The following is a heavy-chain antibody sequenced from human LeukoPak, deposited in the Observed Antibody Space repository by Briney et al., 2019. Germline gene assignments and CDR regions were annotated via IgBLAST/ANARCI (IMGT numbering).Heavy chain of an antibody. Sequence: PGGSLRLSCAASGFTLTDYFMTWIRQAPGKGLEWISYITNSGTTYYVDSVKGRFTISRDNAQTSLYLQMNNLRADDTAVYYCARDLGYSYGYWYFDLWGRGSLVTVSS. J-gene: IGHJ2*01. CDR2: ITNSGTT. CDR1: GFTLTDYF. D-gene: IGHD5-18*01. V-gene: IGHV3-11*04. CDR3: ARDLGYSYGYWYFDL.